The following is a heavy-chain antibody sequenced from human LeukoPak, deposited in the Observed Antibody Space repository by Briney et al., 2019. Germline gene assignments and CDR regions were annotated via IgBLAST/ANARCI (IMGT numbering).Heavy chain of an antibody. J-gene: IGHJ4*02. V-gene: IGHV3-7*01. D-gene: IGHD2-2*01. CDR1: GFTFSSYW. CDR3: ASDIVVVPAANDY. CDR2: IKRDGSEK. Sequence: GGSLRLSCAASGFTFSSYWMSWVRQAPGKGLEWVANIKRDGSEKYYVDSVKGRFTISRDNAKNSLYLQMNSLRAEDTAVYYCASDIVVVPAANDYWGQGTLVTVSS.